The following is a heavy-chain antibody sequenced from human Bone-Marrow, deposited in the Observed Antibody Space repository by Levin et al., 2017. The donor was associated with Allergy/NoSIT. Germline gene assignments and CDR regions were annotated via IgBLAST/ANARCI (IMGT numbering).Heavy chain of an antibody. CDR3: ARERAAGTPDY. CDR1: GGSISNYY. Sequence: SQTLSLTCTVSGGSISNYYWSWIRQPPGKGLEWIGYIYYSGSTNYNPSLKSRVTISVDTSKNQFSLKLTSVTAADTAVYYCARERAAGTPDYWGQGTLVTVSS. V-gene: IGHV4-59*01. J-gene: IGHJ4*02. D-gene: IGHD6-13*01. CDR2: IYYSGST.